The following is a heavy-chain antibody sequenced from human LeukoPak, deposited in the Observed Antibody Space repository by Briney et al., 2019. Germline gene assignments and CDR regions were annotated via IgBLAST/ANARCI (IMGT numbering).Heavy chain of an antibody. CDR3: ARVSMITGDYFDY. Sequence: GGSLRLSCEASGFIFSPYGMTWVRQAPGKGLEWVSPISSSDYGSYTDTVTGRFTVSRDNAQNSLYLQMNSLRAEDTAVYYCARVSMITGDYFDYWGQGTLVTVSS. CDR2: ISSSDYG. CDR1: GFIFSPYG. V-gene: IGHV3-21*01. D-gene: IGHD7-27*01. J-gene: IGHJ4*02.